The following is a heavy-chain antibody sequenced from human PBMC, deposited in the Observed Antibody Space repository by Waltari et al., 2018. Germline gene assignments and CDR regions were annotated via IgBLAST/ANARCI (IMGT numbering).Heavy chain of an antibody. D-gene: IGHD6-13*01. CDR2: ITASVGDT. V-gene: IGHV3-23*01. J-gene: IGHJ4*02. Sequence: EVQLLESGGGLVQPGGSLRLSCEVSGVDFRAFAMSWFRQAPGKGLQWISSITASVGDTYYADSVGGRFTISRDNSKNTLFLEMNSLRAEDTAVYYCAKEGGSSCLFFDSWGQGALVTVSS. CDR3: AKEGGSSCLFFDS. CDR1: GVDFRAFA.